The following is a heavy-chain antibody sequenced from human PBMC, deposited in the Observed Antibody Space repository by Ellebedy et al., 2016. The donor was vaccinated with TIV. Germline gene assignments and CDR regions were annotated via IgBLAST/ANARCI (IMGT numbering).Heavy chain of an antibody. CDR2: IKEDGSDK. CDR3: ARGYSSGSYFA. Sequence: GGSLRLSCAASGFTFSSFWISWVRQAPGKGLEWVATIKEDGSDKYYLDSVKGRFTISRDNTKNSLYLQMNSLRVEDTDVYSGARGYSSGSYFAWGQGTLVTVSS. CDR1: GFTFSSFW. V-gene: IGHV3-7*01. J-gene: IGHJ4*02. D-gene: IGHD3-10*01.